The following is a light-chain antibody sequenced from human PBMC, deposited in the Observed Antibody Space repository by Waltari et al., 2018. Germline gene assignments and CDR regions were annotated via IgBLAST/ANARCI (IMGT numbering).Light chain of an antibody. V-gene: IGLV2-14*03. CDR1: SRDVGGYNY. Sequence: QSALPQPASVSGSPGQSITISCTGTSRDVGGYNYVSWSQQHPGKAPKLMIYHVSNRPSGVSNRFSGSKSGNTASLTISGLQAEDEADYYCSSYTSSSTPEVFGGGTKLTVL. J-gene: IGLJ3*02. CDR2: HVS. CDR3: SSYTSSSTPEV.